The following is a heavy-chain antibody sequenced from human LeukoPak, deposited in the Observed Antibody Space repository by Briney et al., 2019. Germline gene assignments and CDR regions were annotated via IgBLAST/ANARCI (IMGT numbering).Heavy chain of an antibody. Sequence: PGGSLRLSCAASGFTLSSYAMSWVRQTPGKGLECVSTIRDSDGRTYYADSVKGRFTVSRDNSKDTLYLQMDSLRAEDTAVYYCARDIGGLDGDGLDYWGQGALVTVSS. V-gene: IGHV3-23*01. D-gene: IGHD4-17*01. J-gene: IGHJ4*02. CDR1: GFTLSSYA. CDR2: IRDSDGRT. CDR3: ARDIGGLDGDGLDY.